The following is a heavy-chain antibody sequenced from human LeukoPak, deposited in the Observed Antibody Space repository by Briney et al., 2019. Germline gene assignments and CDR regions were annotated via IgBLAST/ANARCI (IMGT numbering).Heavy chain of an antibody. V-gene: IGHV3-30*18. D-gene: IGHD3-22*01. Sequence: GRALRLSCAASGLTFSSCVMHWVRQAPGKGLEGVAVISYDGSNKYYADSVQGRFTISRDNSKNTLYLQMNSLRAEDTAVYYCAKEGQGYYDSSGFGYYFDYWGQGTLVTVSS. CDR2: ISYDGSNK. CDR3: AKEGQGYYDSSGFGYYFDY. CDR1: GLTFSSCV. J-gene: IGHJ4*02.